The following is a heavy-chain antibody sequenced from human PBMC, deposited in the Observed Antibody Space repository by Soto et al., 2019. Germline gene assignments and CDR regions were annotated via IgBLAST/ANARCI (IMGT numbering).Heavy chain of an antibody. CDR3: AGTCSLPWYNREA. CDR2: TYYRSRWYN. V-gene: IGHV6-1*01. Sequence: PSQTLSLTCVISGDSVSSNSAAWNWIRQSPSRGLEWLGRTYYRSRWYNDYAVSVRSRITVNADTSKNQFSLHLNSVTPEDTAVYYCAGTCSLPWYNREAGGKCARVTVSS. CDR1: GDSVSSNSAA. D-gene: IGHD1-7*01. J-gene: IGHJ6*03.